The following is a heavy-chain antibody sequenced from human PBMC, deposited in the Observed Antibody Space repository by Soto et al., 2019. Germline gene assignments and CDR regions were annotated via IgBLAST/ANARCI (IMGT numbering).Heavy chain of an antibody. D-gene: IGHD2-15*01. CDR1: GYSFISYW. J-gene: IGHJ3*02. CDR3: ARIIGYCRNNDCSWTFDI. Sequence: GESLKISCKTSGYSFISYWVAWVRQLPGKGLEWMGTFYPGDSTSTYSPSFQGQVTISVDKSISTAYLQLSSLKASDTAMYYCARIIGYCRNNDCSWTFDIWGQGTMVTVS. CDR2: FYPGDSTS. V-gene: IGHV5-51*01.